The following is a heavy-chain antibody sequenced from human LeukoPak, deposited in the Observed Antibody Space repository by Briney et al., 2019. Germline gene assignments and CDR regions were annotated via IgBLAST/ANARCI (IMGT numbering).Heavy chain of an antibody. D-gene: IGHD2-2*01. J-gene: IGHJ4*02. CDR1: GFTFSSYG. CDR2: ISYDGSNK. Sequence: AGGSLRLSCAASGFTFSSYGMHWVRQAPGKGLEWVAVISYDGSNKYYADSVKGRFTISRDNSKNTLYLQMDSLRAEDTAVYYCAREVFGRGRVAIPFDYWGQGTLVTVSS. V-gene: IGHV3-30*19. CDR3: AREVFGRGRVAIPFDY.